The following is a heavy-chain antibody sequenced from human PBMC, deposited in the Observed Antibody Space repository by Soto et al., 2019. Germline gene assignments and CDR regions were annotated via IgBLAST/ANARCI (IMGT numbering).Heavy chain of an antibody. CDR2: IYYSGST. V-gene: IGHV4-39*01. J-gene: IGHJ4*02. D-gene: IGHD3-22*01. CDR1: GGSISSSSYY. Sequence: QLQLQESGPGLVKPSETLSLTCTVSGGSISSSSYYWGWIRQPPGKGLEWIGSIYYSGSTYYNPSLKSRVTISVDTSKNQFSLQLSSVTAADTAVYYCASHGMDYYDSSGYYYSPYYFDYWGQGTLVTVSS. CDR3: ASHGMDYYDSSGYYYSPYYFDY.